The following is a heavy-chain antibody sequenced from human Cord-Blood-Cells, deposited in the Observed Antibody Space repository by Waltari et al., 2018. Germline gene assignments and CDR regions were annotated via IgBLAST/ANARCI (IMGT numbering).Heavy chain of an antibody. CDR1: GGSISSSSYY. J-gene: IGHJ5*02. CDR3: ARRVRDGHYNWFDP. V-gene: IGHV4-39*01. CDR2: IYYSGST. Sequence: QLQLQESGPGLVKPSETLPLTCTVSGGSISSSSYYWGWIRQPPGKGLEWIGSIYYSGSTYYNPSLKSRVTISVDTSKNQFSLKLSSVTAADTAVYYCARRVRDGHYNWFDPWGQGTLVTV.